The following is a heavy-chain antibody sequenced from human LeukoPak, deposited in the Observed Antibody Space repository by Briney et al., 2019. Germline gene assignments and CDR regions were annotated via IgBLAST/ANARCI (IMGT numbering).Heavy chain of an antibody. V-gene: IGHV1-69*13. CDR3: ARGRYSSSWYQY. J-gene: IGHJ4*02. CDR1: GGTFSSYA. D-gene: IGHD6-13*01. Sequence: SVTVSCKASGGTFSSYAISWVRQAPGQGLEWMGGIIPIFGTANYAQKFQGRVTITADESTNTAYMELSSLRSEDAAGYYCARGRYSSSWYQYWGQGTLVTVSS. CDR2: IIPIFGTA.